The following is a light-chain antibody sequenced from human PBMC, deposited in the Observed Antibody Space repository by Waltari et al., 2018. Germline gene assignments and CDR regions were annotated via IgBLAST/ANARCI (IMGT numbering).Light chain of an antibody. CDR3: QQSYSTPFMYT. J-gene: IGKJ2*01. V-gene: IGKV1-39*01. CDR2: AAS. Sequence: DIQMTQSPSSLSASVGDRVTIPCRASQSISSYLNWYQQKPGKAPKLLIYAASSLQSGVPSRFSGSGSGTDFTLTISSLQPEDFATYYCQQSYSTPFMYTFGQGTKLEIK. CDR1: QSISSY.